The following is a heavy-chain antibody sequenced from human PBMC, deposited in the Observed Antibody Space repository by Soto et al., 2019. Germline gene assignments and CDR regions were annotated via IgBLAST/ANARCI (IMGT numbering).Heavy chain of an antibody. Sequence: GGSLRLSCAASGFTFSSYGMHWVRQAPGKGLEWVAVISYDGSNKYYADSVKGRFTISRDNSKNTLYLQMNSLRAEDTAVYYCARDHFDYWGQGTLVTVSS. CDR2: ISYDGSNK. J-gene: IGHJ4*02. V-gene: IGHV3-30*03. CDR1: GFTFSSYG. CDR3: ARDHFDY.